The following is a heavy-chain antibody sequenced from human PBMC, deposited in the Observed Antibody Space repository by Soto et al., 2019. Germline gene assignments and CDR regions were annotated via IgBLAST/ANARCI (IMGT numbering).Heavy chain of an antibody. Sequence: EVQLVESGGGLVQPGGSLRLSCAASGFTFNSYYMSWVRQAPGEGLEWVANIKQDGSEKYYVDSVEGRFTISRDNARNSLYLQMNSLRAEDTAVYYCVRDWRDGYDHSFNHWGQGTPVTVSS. CDR1: GFTFNSYY. CDR2: IKQDGSEK. CDR3: VRDWRDGYDHSFNH. J-gene: IGHJ4*02. D-gene: IGHD5-12*01. V-gene: IGHV3-7*03.